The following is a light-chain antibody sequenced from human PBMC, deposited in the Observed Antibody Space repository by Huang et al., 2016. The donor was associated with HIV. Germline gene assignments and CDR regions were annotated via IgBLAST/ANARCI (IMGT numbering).Light chain of an antibody. Sequence: EIVMTQSPATLSVSPGERATLSCRASQSVSSNLAWYQQKPGQAPRLLIYGASTRATCIPARLSGSGSGTEFTLTISSLQSEDFAVYYCQQYNNWPPLITFGQGTRLEIK. CDR2: GAS. CDR1: QSVSSN. J-gene: IGKJ5*01. CDR3: QQYNNWPPLIT. V-gene: IGKV3-15*01.